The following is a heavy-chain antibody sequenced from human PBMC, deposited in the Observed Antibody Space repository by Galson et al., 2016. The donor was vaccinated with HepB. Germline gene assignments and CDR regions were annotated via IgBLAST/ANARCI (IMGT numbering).Heavy chain of an antibody. J-gene: IGHJ6*02. Sequence: CAISGDSVSTNSAAWNWIRQSPSRGLEWLGRTYYRSKWYNEYAVSVQSRITINPDTSKNQFSLQSNSVTLEDTAVYYCARGVAPWALGSLGFHMDVWGQGTTVTVSS. V-gene: IGHV6-1*01. D-gene: IGHD1-26*01. CDR2: TYYRSKWYN. CDR3: ARGVAPWALGSLGFHMDV. CDR1: GDSVSTNSAA.